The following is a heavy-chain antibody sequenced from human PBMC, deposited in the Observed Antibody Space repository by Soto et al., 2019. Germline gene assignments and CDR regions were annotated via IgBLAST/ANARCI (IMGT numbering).Heavy chain of an antibody. CDR2: IYYSGST. CDR3: AREGGLDSNYVFDY. CDR1: GGSISSGDYY. D-gene: IGHD4-4*01. J-gene: IGHJ4*02. V-gene: IGHV4-30-4*01. Sequence: PSETLSLTCTVSGGSISSGDYYWSWIRQPPGKGLEWIGYIYYSGSTYYNPSLKSRVTISVDTSKNQFSLKLSSVTAADTAVYYCAREGGLDSNYVFDYWGQGTLVTVSS.